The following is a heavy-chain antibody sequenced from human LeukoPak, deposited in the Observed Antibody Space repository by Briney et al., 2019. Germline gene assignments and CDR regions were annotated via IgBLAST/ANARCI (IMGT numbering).Heavy chain of an antibody. CDR1: GDSISSYY. V-gene: IGHV4-4*09. J-gene: IGHJ5*02. D-gene: IGHD2-21*02. CDR3: ARHPRRCSASGTCYSWFDA. Sequence: SETLSLTCSVSGDSISSYYWSRIRQPPGKGLEWIAYIYAGGTTKYNPSLKGRVTISVDTSMNQFSLTIHSVTAADTAMYYCARHPRRCSASGTCYSWFDASGQGTLVTVSS. CDR2: IYAGGTT.